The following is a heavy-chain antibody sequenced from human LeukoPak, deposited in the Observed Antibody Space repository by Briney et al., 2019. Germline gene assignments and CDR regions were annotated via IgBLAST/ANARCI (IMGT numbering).Heavy chain of an antibody. V-gene: IGHV3-23*01. CDR1: GFTFSSYA. CDR3: AKSARITIFGVVIIDY. Sequence: GASLRLSCAASGFTFSSYAMSWVRQAPVKGLEWVSAISGSGGSTYYADSVKGRFTISRDNSKNTLYLQMNSLRAEDTAVYYCAKSARITIFGVVIIDYWGQGTLVTVSS. CDR2: ISGSGGST. D-gene: IGHD3-3*01. J-gene: IGHJ4*02.